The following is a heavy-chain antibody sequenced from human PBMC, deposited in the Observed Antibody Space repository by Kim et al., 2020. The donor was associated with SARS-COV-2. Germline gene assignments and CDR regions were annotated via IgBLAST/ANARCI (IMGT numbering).Heavy chain of an antibody. Sequence: SETLSLTCTVSGGSISSYYWSWIRQPPGKGLEWIGYIYYSGSTNYNPSLKSRVAISVDTSKNQFSLKLSSVTAADTAVYYCARAYYYGKGGFDPWGQGT. CDR3: ARAYYYGKGGFDP. J-gene: IGHJ5*02. D-gene: IGHD3-10*01. V-gene: IGHV4-59*01. CDR2: IYYSGST. CDR1: GGSISSYY.